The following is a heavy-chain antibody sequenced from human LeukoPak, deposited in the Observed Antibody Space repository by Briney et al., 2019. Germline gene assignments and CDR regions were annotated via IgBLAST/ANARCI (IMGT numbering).Heavy chain of an antibody. CDR3: ARAFPGVHFDY. J-gene: IGHJ4*02. CDR1: GLTGSHNY. V-gene: IGHV3-30*03. CDR2: ISYDGSNK. Sequence: GGSLRLSCAASGLTGSHNYVSWVRQAPGKGLEWVAVISYDGSNKYYADSVKGRFTISRDNSKNTLYLQMNSLRAEDTAVYYCARAFPGVHFDYWGQGTLVTVSS. D-gene: IGHD1-1*01.